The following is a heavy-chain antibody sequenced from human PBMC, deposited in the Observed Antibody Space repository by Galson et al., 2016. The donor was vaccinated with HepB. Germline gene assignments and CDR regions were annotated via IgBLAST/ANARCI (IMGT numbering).Heavy chain of an antibody. V-gene: IGHV3-7*03. CDR1: GFTLRSYW. CDR2: IKQDGSER. J-gene: IGHJ4*02. D-gene: IGHD4-17*01. Sequence: SLRLSCAASGFTLRSYWMSWVRQAPGKGLEWVANIKQDGSERYYVDSVKGRFTISRDNAKNSLYLQMNSLRAEDTAVYYCARVGSWSAVTTSDHYFDYWGQGTLVTVSS. CDR3: ARVGSWSAVTTSDHYFDY.